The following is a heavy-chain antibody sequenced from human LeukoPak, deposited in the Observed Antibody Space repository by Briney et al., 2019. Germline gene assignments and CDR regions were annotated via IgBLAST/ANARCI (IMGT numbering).Heavy chain of an antibody. V-gene: IGHV3-74*01. Sequence: GGSLRLSCEASGFRFSHYWMHWVRQAPGKGLVWVSRITADESATVYADSVKGRFTISRDNAKNTLYLQMNSLRVEDTAVYYCAKIRLEESATGYWGQGTLVTVSS. D-gene: IGHD2-15*01. J-gene: IGHJ4*02. CDR2: ITADESAT. CDR3: AKIRLEESATGY. CDR1: GFRFSHYW.